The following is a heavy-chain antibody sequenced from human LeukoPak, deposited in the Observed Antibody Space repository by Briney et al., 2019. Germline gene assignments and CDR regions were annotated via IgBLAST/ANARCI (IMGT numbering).Heavy chain of an antibody. CDR2: IYHSGST. V-gene: IGHV4-38-2*02. Sequence: PSETLSLTCTVSGYSISSGYYWGWIRQPPGKGLEWIGSIYHSGSTYYNPSLKSRVTISVDTSKNQFSLKLSSVTAADTAVYYCARPPSDSSGWLAIDYWGQGTLVTVSS. CDR3: ARPPSDSSGWLAIDY. D-gene: IGHD6-19*01. J-gene: IGHJ4*02. CDR1: GYSISSGYY.